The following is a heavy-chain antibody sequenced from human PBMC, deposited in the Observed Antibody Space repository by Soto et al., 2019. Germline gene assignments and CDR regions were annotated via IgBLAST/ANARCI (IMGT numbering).Heavy chain of an antibody. CDR1: GFTFSSYA. D-gene: IGHD3-16*01. J-gene: IGHJ5*02. Sequence: GGSLRLSCAASGFTFSSYAMSWVRQAPGKGLEWVSAISASGGSTYYADSVKGRFTISRDNSNNTLYLQMNSLRVEDTAVYYCAKDPRFSFDPWDQGILVIVSS. V-gene: IGHV3-23*01. CDR3: AKDPRFSFDP. CDR2: ISASGGST.